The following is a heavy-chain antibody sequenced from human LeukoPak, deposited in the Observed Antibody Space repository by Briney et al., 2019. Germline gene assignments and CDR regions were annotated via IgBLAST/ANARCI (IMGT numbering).Heavy chain of an antibody. CDR2: ISSSGTTI. CDR1: GFTFRDYY. J-gene: IGHJ4*02. D-gene: IGHD3-10*01. V-gene: IGHV3-11*01. Sequence: GGSLRLSCAASGFTFRDYYMSWIRQAPGKGLEWVSYISSSGTTIYYADSVKGRFTISRDNAKNSLYLQMNSLRAEDTAVYYCAIGGPRYYFDYWGQGTLVTVSS. CDR3: AIGGPRYYFDY.